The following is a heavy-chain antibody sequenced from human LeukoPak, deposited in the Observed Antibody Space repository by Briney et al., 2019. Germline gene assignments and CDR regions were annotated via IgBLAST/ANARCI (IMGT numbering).Heavy chain of an antibody. CDR2: ICYSGST. CDR1: GGSISSSSYY. D-gene: IGHD3-22*01. J-gene: IGHJ2*01. V-gene: IGHV4-39*01. CDR3: ARHVYYDSKDWYFDL. Sequence: SETLSLTCTVSGGSISSSSYYWGWIRQPPGKGLEWIGIICYSGSTYYNPSLKSRVTISVDTSKNQFSLKLSSVTAADTAVYYCARHVYYDSKDWYFDLWGRGTLVTVSS.